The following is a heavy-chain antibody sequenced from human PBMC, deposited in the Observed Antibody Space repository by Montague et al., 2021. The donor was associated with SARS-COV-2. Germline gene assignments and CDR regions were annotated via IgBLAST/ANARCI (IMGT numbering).Heavy chain of an antibody. CDR2: ISTSSSTI. CDR1: GFTFSSYS. V-gene: IGHV3-48*02. J-gene: IGHJ6*02. CDR3: ARDLGLVPAMVYYYYYGMGV. Sequence: SLRLSCAASGFTFSSYSMNWVRQAPGKGLEWVSYISTSSSTIYYXDSVKGRFTISRDNAKNSLYLQMNSLRDEDTAVYYCARDLGLVPAMVYYYYYGMGVWGQGTTVTVSS. D-gene: IGHD5-18*01.